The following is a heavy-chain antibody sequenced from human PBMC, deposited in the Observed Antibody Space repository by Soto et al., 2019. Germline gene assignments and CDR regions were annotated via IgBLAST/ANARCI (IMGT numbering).Heavy chain of an antibody. CDR3: ASVDRGWFDP. CDR1: GYTFTSYG. V-gene: IGHV1-3*01. D-gene: IGHD3-22*01. J-gene: IGHJ5*02. Sequence: QVQLVQSGTEVKKPGASVKVSCKASGYTFTSYGIHWVRQAPGQRLEWMGWINAANGDTKYSPKFQGRVTITRDTSASTAYMELSSLRSEDTAMYYCASVDRGWFDPWGQGTLVTVSS. CDR2: INAANGDT.